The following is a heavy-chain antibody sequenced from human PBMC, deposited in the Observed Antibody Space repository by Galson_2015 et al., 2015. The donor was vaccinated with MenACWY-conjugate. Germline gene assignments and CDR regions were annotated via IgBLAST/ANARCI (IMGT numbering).Heavy chain of an antibody. CDR3: ARPLVAHSDYYGMDV. CDR2: IYPGDSDT. V-gene: IGHV5-51*01. CDR1: GYSFTSYW. J-gene: IGHJ6*02. D-gene: IGHD5-12*01. Sequence: QSGAEVKKPGESLKISCKGSGYSFTSYWIGWVRQMPGKGLEWMGIIYPGDSDTRYSPSFQGQVTISADKSISTAYLQWSSLKASDTAMYYCARPLVAHSDYYGMDVWGQGTTVTVSS.